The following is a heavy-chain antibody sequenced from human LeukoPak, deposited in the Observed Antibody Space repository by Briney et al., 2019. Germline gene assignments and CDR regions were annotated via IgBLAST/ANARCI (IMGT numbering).Heavy chain of an antibody. J-gene: IGHJ4*02. CDR2: ISYDGSNK. V-gene: IGHV3-30*18. CDR1: GFTFSSYG. Sequence: GGSLRLSCAASGFTFSSYGMHWVRQTPGKGLEWVAVISYDGSNKYYADSVKGRFTISRDNSKNTLYLQMNSLRAEDTAAYYCAKEGNVVVPAFDYWGQGTLVTVSS. D-gene: IGHD2-2*01. CDR3: AKEGNVVVPAFDY.